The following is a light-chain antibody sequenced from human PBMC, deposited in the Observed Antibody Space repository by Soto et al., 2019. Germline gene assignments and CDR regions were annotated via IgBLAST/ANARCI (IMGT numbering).Light chain of an antibody. V-gene: IGKV3D-15*01. CDR1: QSIVSD. CDR3: QQSNNPPYT. Sequence: DIVMTQSPASLAESPGDRVTISCRASQSIVSDLAWYQQKPGKAPKLVIYGTFTWASGVPTRISGSGSGTEFTLTISRLQSEDFATYYCQQSNNPPYTFGGGTKVEIK. CDR2: GTF. J-gene: IGKJ4*01.